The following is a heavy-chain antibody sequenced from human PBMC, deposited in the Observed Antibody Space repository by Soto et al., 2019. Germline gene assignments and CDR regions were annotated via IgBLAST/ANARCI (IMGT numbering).Heavy chain of an antibody. Sequence: PSETLSLTCAVYGGSFSGYYWSWIRQPPGKGLEWIGEINHSGSTNYNPSLKSRVTISVDTSKNQFSLKLSSVTAADTAVYYCASSTPRPHCWFGEHYHRVKNDYWGQGNLVTVSS. J-gene: IGHJ4*02. V-gene: IGHV4-34*01. CDR2: INHSGST. D-gene: IGHD3-10*01. CDR1: GGSFSGYY. CDR3: ASSTPRPHCWFGEHYHRVKNDY.